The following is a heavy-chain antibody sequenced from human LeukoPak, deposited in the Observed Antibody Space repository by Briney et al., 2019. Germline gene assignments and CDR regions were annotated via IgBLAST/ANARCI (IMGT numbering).Heavy chain of an antibody. CDR3: ARVRLDYFDY. D-gene: IGHD2-2*03. V-gene: IGHV3-64*05. CDR2: INSNGGTT. J-gene: IGHJ4*02. Sequence: GSLRLSCSVSGFTFSSYATHWVRQAPGKGLEYVSAINSNGGTTYYADSVKGRFTISRDNSKNTLYVQMSSLRAEDTAVYYCARVRLDYFDYWGQGTLVTVSS. CDR1: GFTFSSYA.